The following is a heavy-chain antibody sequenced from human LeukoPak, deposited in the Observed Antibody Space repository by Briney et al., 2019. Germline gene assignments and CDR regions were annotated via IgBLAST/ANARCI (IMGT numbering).Heavy chain of an antibody. CDR3: ARVELYASGWYGSIDY. V-gene: IGHV3-30*03. CDR1: GFTFSSYG. Sequence: PGGSLRLSCAASGFTFSSYGMHWVRQAPGKGLEWVAVISYDGTNKYYADSVKGRFTISRDNSKTTLYLQMDSLRTEDTAVYYCARVELYASGWYGSIDYWGRGTLVAVSS. D-gene: IGHD6-19*01. J-gene: IGHJ4*02. CDR2: ISYDGTNK.